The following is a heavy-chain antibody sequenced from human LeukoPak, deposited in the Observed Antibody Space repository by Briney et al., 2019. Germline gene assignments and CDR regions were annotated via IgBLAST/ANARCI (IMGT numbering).Heavy chain of an antibody. Sequence: PGGSLRLSCAASGFTFSSYSMNWVRQAPGKGLEWVSPISSSSSYIYYADSVKGRFTISRDNAKNSLYLQMNSLRAEDTAVYYCARALRITMVRGDWYFDLWGRGTLVTVSS. J-gene: IGHJ2*01. CDR3: ARALRITMVRGDWYFDL. CDR1: GFTFSSYS. CDR2: ISSSSSYI. D-gene: IGHD3-10*01. V-gene: IGHV3-21*01.